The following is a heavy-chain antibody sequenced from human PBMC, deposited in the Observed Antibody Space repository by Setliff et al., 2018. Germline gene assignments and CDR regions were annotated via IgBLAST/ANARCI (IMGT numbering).Heavy chain of an antibody. CDR2: INHSGST. D-gene: IGHD6-13*01. Sequence: TLSLTCAVYGESFSESFSGYYWNWIRQPPGKGLEWIGEINHSGSTNYNPSLKSRVTISVDTSKNQFSLKLSSVTAADTAVYYCARGDIAAPRYKLRFSAFDYWGREPWSPSPQ. CDR3: ARGDIAAPRYKLRFSAFDY. V-gene: IGHV4-34*01. J-gene: IGHJ4*02. CDR1: GESFSESFSGYY.